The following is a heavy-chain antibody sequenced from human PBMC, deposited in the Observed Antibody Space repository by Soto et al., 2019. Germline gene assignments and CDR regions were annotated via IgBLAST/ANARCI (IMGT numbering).Heavy chain of an antibody. CDR3: ASEVVDDAFDI. CDR2: IYYSGST. J-gene: IGHJ3*02. Sequence: SETLFLTCTVSGGSVSSGSYYWSWIRQPPGKGLEWIGYIYYSGSTNYNPSLKSRVTISVDTSKNQFSLKLSSVTAADTAVYYCASEVVDDAFDIWGQGTMVTVSS. D-gene: IGHD2-15*01. V-gene: IGHV4-61*01. CDR1: GGSVSSGSYY.